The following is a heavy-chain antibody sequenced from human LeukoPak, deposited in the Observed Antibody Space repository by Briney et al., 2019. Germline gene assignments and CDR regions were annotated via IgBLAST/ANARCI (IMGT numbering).Heavy chain of an antibody. CDR1: GYSISSGYY. J-gene: IGHJ4*02. CDR3: ARCPEYYYDSIDPVAYYFDY. CDR2: IYHSGST. Sequence: NTSETLSLTCTVSGYSISSGYYWGWIRQPPGKGLEWIGSIYHSGSTYYNPSLKSRVTISVDTSKNQFSLKLSSVTAADTAVYYCARCPEYYYDSIDPVAYYFDYWGQGTLVTVSS. V-gene: IGHV4-38-2*02. D-gene: IGHD3-22*01.